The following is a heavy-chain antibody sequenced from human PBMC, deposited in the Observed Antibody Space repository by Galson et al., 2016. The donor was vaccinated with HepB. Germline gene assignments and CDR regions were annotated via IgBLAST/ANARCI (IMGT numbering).Heavy chain of an antibody. V-gene: IGHV4-59*01. CDR2: IFYSGST. Sequence: SETLSLTCAVSGASLTSSYWHWIRQPPGKGLEWIGYIFYSGSTKYNPSLNSRVTISLGTSKNQFSLQLRSVTAADTAVYYCARVTAVTHDSFGIWGQGTMVTVSS. J-gene: IGHJ3*02. D-gene: IGHD4-17*01. CDR3: ARVTAVTHDSFGI. CDR1: GASLTSSY.